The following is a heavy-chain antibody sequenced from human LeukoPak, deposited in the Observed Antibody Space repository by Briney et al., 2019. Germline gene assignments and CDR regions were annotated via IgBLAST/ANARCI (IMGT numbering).Heavy chain of an antibody. CDR2: ICGSVACT. Sequence: GGSLRLSCAASGFTFSTNAMIWVRQALAKGLEWVSAICGSVACTYYADSVKGRFIISRDNSKNTLYLQMNSLRAEDTAVYYCAKLDLSGGNSHYWGQGTLVTVSS. CDR3: AKLDLSGGNSHY. V-gene: IGHV3-23*01. J-gene: IGHJ4*02. D-gene: IGHD4-23*01. CDR1: GFTFSTNA.